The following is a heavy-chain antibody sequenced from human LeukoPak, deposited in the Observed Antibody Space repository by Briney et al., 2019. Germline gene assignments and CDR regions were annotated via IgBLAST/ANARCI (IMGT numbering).Heavy chain of an antibody. CDR3: ALTYSSGWYKGKYYFDY. Sequence: GASVKVSCKASGYTFTSYDINWVRQATGQGLEWMGWMNPNSGNTGFAQKFQGRVTMTRNTSISTAYMDLSSLRSEHTAVYYCALTYSSGWYKGKYYFDYWGQGTLVTVSS. J-gene: IGHJ4*02. CDR1: GYTFTSYD. D-gene: IGHD6-19*01. V-gene: IGHV1-8*01. CDR2: MNPNSGNT.